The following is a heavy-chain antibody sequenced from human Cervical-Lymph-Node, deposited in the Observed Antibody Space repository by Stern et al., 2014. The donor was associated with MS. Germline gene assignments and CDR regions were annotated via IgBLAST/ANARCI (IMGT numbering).Heavy chain of an antibody. D-gene: IGHD4-17*01. CDR2: MYTSGST. Sequence: VQLVESGPGLVKASQTLSLTCTVSGDSISNGSHYWSWIRQPAGKGLEWIGRMYTSGSTNYNPSLKGRPTISVDTSKNQFSLKLRSVTAADTAVYYCARDCRLRRKGAPDAFDIWGQGTMVTVSS. CDR1: GDSISNGSHY. V-gene: IGHV4-61*02. CDR3: ARDCRLRRKGAPDAFDI. J-gene: IGHJ3*02.